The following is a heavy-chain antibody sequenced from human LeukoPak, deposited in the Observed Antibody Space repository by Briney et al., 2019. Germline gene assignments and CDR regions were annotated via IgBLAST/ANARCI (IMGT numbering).Heavy chain of an antibody. CDR2: INPSGGST. CDR3: ARDPSSGWKFDY. J-gene: IGHJ4*02. CDR1: GYTFTSYY. Sequence: ASVKVSCKASGYTFTSYYMHWVGQAPGQGLEWMGIINPSGGSTSYAQKFQARVTMTRDTSTSTVYMELSSLRSEDTAVYYCARDPSSGWKFDYWGQGTLVTVSS. V-gene: IGHV1-46*01. D-gene: IGHD6-19*01.